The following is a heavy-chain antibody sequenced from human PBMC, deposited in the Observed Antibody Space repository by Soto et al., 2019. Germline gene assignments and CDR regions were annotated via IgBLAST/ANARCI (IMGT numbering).Heavy chain of an antibody. D-gene: IGHD2-2*01. Sequence: LRLSWVASGFTFSSNAMGWVRQAPGKGLEWVSSISGRGGDSTYYADSVKGRFTISRDNSKNTLYLQMNSLRAEDTAIYYCLKYCSSTSCYSYYAMDVWGQGTTVTVSS. CDR1: GFTFSSNA. V-gene: IGHV3-23*01. CDR2: ISGRGGDST. CDR3: LKYCSSTSCYSYYAMDV. J-gene: IGHJ6*02.